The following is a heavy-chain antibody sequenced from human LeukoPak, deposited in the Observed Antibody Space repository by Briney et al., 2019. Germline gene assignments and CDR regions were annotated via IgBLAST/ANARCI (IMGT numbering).Heavy chain of an antibody. J-gene: IGHJ1*01. D-gene: IGHD4-23*01. CDR2: ISGDSYT. V-gene: IGHV3-11*05. CDR1: GFTFRDYH. CDR3: ARGGGNSGYFQH. Sequence: KSGGSLRLSCAASGFTFRDYHMSWIRQTPGKGLEWLSYISGDSYTKYADSVKGRFTISRDNAKNSLLLQMNSLRVQDTAVYYCARGGGNSGYFQHWGQGTLVTVSS.